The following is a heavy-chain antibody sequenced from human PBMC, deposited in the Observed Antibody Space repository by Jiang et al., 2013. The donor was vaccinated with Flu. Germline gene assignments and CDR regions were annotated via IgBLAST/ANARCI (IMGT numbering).Heavy chain of an antibody. J-gene: IGHJ5*02. CDR1: GYTLTELS. CDR2: FDPEDGET. D-gene: IGHD6-19*01. Sequence: GAEVKKPGASVKVSCKVSGYTLTELSMHWVRQAPGKGLEWMGGFDPEDGETIYAQKFQGRVTMTEDTSTDTAYMELSSLRSEDTAVYYCATASGSGWYRGFDPWGQGTLVTVSS. CDR3: ATASGSGWYRGFDP. V-gene: IGHV1-24*01.